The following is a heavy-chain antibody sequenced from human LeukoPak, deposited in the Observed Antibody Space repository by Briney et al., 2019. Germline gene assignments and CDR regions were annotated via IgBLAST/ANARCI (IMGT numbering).Heavy chain of an antibody. D-gene: IGHD6-13*01. CDR3: AKATAAGIWGYFDY. J-gene: IGHJ4*02. V-gene: IGHV3-9*03. CDR2: ISWNSGSI. Sequence: GGSLRLSCTASGFTFGDYAMHWVRQAPGKGLEWVSGISWNSGSIGYADSVKGRFTISRDNAKNSLYLQMNSLRAEDMALYYCAKATAAGIWGYFDYWGQGTLVTVSS. CDR1: GFTFGDYA.